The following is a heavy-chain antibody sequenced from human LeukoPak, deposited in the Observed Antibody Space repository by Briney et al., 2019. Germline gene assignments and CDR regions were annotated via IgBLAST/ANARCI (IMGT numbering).Heavy chain of an antibody. CDR1: GFTFSSYA. J-gene: IGHJ4*02. V-gene: IGHV3-7*04. CDR3: VRGGWYTDY. D-gene: IGHD6-19*01. CDR2: IKEDGSET. Sequence: GSLRLSCAASGFTFSSYAMSWVRQPPGKGLEWVANIKEDGSETYYVDSVKGRFTISRDNAKNSLYLQMTSLRAEDTAVYYCVRGGWYTDYWGQGTLVTVSS.